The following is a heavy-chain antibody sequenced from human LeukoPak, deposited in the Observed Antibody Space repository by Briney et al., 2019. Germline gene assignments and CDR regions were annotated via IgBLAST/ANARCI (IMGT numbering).Heavy chain of an antibody. CDR1: GVSISSGGYS. Sequence: PSGTLSLTCAVSGVSISSGGYSWSWIRQPPGKGLEWIGYIYHSGSTYYNPSLKSRVTISVDRSKNQFSLKLSSVTAADTAVYYCARSTMDNYVWGSYRLIGAFDIWGQGTMVTVSS. J-gene: IGHJ3*02. CDR2: IYHSGST. CDR3: ARSTMDNYVWGSYRLIGAFDI. D-gene: IGHD3-16*02. V-gene: IGHV4-30-2*01.